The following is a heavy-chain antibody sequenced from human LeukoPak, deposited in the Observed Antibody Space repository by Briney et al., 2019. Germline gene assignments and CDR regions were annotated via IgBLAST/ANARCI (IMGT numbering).Heavy chain of an antibody. CDR2: IKQDGSEK. CDR1: GFTFSSYW. D-gene: IGHD3-10*01. Sequence: PGGSLRLSCAASGFTFSSYWMSWVRQAPGKGLEWVANIKQDGSEKYYVDSVKGRFTISRDNAKNSLYLQMNSLRAEDTAVYYCARDRRYGSGSPRVYYYYYMDVWGKGTTVTVSS. CDR3: ARDRRYGSGSPRVYYYYYMDV. V-gene: IGHV3-7*01. J-gene: IGHJ6*03.